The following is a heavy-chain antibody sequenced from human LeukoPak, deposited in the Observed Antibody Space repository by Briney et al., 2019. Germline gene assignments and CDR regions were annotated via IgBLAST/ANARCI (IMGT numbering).Heavy chain of an antibody. CDR2: IIPIFGTA. Sequence: AASVKVSCKASGGTFSSYAISWVRQAPGQGLEWMGGIIPIFGTANYAQKFQGRVTITADKSTSTAYMELSSLRSEDTAVYYCARVWFGEDAFDIWGQGTMVTVSS. D-gene: IGHD3-10*01. V-gene: IGHV1-69*06. J-gene: IGHJ3*02. CDR3: ARVWFGEDAFDI. CDR1: GGTFSSYA.